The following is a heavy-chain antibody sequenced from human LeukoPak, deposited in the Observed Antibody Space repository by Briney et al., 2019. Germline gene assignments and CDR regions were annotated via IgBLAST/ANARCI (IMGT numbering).Heavy chain of an antibody. Sequence: ASVKVSCKVSGYTLTELSMHWVRQAPGKGLEWMGGFDPEDGETIYAQKFQGRVAMTEDTSTDTAYMELSSLRSEDTAVYYCATPYSGSYMGAFDIWGQGTMVTVSS. CDR1: GYTLTELS. CDR2: FDPEDGET. D-gene: IGHD1-26*01. CDR3: ATPYSGSYMGAFDI. J-gene: IGHJ3*02. V-gene: IGHV1-24*01.